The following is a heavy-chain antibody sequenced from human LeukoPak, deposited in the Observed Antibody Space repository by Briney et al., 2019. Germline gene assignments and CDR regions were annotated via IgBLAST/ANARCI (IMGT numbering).Heavy chain of an antibody. CDR2: IKAEAHGGTI. Sequence: GGSLRLSCAASGFTFINAWMAWVRQAPGKGLEWVGRIKAEAHGGTIEYAAPVKGRFTISRDDSKNTLYLQMNSLKTEDTAVYYCTTDGVGVEGATYDNWGQGTLVSVSS. CDR3: TTDGVGVEGATYDN. CDR1: GFTFINAW. J-gene: IGHJ4*02. D-gene: IGHD1-26*01. V-gene: IGHV3-15*01.